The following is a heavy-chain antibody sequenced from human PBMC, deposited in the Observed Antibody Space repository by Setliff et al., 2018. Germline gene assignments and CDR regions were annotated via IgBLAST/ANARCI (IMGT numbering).Heavy chain of an antibody. CDR2: FYHSASS. V-gene: IGHV4-59*08. D-gene: IGHD3-10*01. CDR3: ARSHYYASGNSHYYYMDV. J-gene: IGHJ6*03. CDR1: GGSISSDY. Sequence: SETLSLTCNVSGGSISSDYWSWIRQPPGRALEWIGYFYHSASSNYNPSLKGRVTMSADTSKNQLYLSLTSVSVADTAMYYCARSHYYASGNSHYYYMDVWGKGTAVTV.